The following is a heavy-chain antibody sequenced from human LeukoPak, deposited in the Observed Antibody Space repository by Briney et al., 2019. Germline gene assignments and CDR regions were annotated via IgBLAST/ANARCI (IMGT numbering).Heavy chain of an antibody. V-gene: IGHV3-74*01. D-gene: IGHD2-15*01. CDR2: INSDGSST. Sequence: PGGSLRRSCAASGFTFSSYWMHWVRQAPGKGLVWVSRINSDGSSTNYAGSVKGRFTISRDNAKNTLYLQMNSLRADDTAVYYCARGKYCSGGSCYEYWFDPWGQGTLVTVSS. J-gene: IGHJ5*02. CDR3: ARGKYCSGGSCYEYWFDP. CDR1: GFTFSSYW.